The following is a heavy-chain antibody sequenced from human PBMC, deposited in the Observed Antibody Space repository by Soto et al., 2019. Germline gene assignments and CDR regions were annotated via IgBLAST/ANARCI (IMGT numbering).Heavy chain of an antibody. V-gene: IGHV3-30-3*01. CDR2: ISYDGTN. CDR3: ASGSDSSGYYYLGRY. CDR1: GFTFSSYA. D-gene: IGHD3-22*01. J-gene: IGHJ4*02. Sequence: QVQLVESGGGVVQPGRSLRLSCAASGFTFSSYAMHWVRQAPGKGLEWVAVISYDGTNNYADSVKGRFTISRDNSKNTLYLQMNSLRDEGTAFYYCASGSDSSGYYYLGRYWGQGTLVNVSS.